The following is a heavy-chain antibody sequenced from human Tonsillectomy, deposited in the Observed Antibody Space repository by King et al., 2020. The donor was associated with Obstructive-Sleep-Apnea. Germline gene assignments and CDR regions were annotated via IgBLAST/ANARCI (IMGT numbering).Heavy chain of an antibody. CDR3: ARGARSDY. Sequence: VQLQESGPGLVKPSETLSLTCSVSGYSISNGYYWGWIRQPPGKGLEWIGSIYHSGSTYYNPPLKSRVTISVDTSKNHFSLRLKSVHASDTAVYYCARGARSDYWGQGILVTVSS. CDR2: IYHSGST. CDR1: GYSISNGYY. J-gene: IGHJ4*02. V-gene: IGHV4-38-2*02.